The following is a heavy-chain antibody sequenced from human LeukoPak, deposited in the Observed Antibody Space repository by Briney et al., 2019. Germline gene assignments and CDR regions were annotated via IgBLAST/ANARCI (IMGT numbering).Heavy chain of an antibody. D-gene: IGHD2-15*01. CDR3: ARDVAAAAGSYFDY. J-gene: IGHJ4*02. V-gene: IGHV1-8*01. CDR2: MNPNSGNT. Sequence: ASVKVSCKASGYTFTTYDINWVRQATGQGLEWMAWMNPNSGNTGYAQKFQGRVTMTRNTSISTAYMELSSLRSEDTAVYYCARDVAAAAGSYFDYWGQGTLVTVSS. CDR1: GYTFTTYD.